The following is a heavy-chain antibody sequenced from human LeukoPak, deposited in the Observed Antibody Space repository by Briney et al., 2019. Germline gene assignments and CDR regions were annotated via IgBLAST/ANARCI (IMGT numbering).Heavy chain of an antibody. CDR3: ARKSGSSPYFDY. J-gene: IGHJ4*02. V-gene: IGHV3-23*01. Sequence: GGSLRLSCAASGFTFSSYAMSWVRQAPGKGLEWVSAIGASGATPYYTDSVKGRFTISRDNSKDTLYLQMNSLRAEDTAIYYCARKSGSSPYFDYWGQGTLVTVSS. D-gene: IGHD3-10*01. CDR2: IGASGATP. CDR1: GFTFSSYA.